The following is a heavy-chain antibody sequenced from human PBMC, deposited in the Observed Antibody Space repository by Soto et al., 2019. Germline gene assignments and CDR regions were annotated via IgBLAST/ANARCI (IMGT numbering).Heavy chain of an antibody. CDR2: ISYDGNNK. CDR1: GFTFSRYG. V-gene: IGHV3-30*18. Sequence: QVQLVESGGGVVQPGRSLRLSCAASGFTFSRYGMHWVRQAPGKGLEWVAVISYDGNNKYYADSVKGRFTISRDNSKITLYLHMNSLRAEDTAVYYCAKDARWLQLRHYFDYWGQGTLVTVSS. J-gene: IGHJ4*02. D-gene: IGHD5-12*01. CDR3: AKDARWLQLRHYFDY.